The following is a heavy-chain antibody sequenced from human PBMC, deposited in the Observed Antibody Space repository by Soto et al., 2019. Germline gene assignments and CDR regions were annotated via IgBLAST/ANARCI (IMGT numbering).Heavy chain of an antibody. CDR2: INPAGDTT. V-gene: IGHV1-46*03. CDR3: AIDRTGAAYFDY. D-gene: IGHD1-26*01. J-gene: IGHJ4*02. Sequence: QVQLVQSGAEVKKPGTSVKVSCKASGFTVTNYYMHWLRLAPGQGPEWMGLINPAGDTTSFAPKFRGRATVTRHTSTSTIYMEMRGLRSDDTAFYYCAIDRTGAAYFDYWGQGTLVTVS. CDR1: GFTVTNYY.